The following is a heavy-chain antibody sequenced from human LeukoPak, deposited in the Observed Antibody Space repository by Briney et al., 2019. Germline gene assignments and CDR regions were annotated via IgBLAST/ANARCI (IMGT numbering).Heavy chain of an antibody. CDR1: GYTFTGYY. J-gene: IGHJ6*03. CDR3: ARADSVPAGDYHYWYMDV. CDR2: IKPNSGDT. D-gene: IGHD2-2*01. V-gene: IGHV1-2*02. Sequence: ALVKVSCKASGYTFTGYYMHWVRQDPRQGLQWMGWIKPNSGDTDYAQKFQGRVTMTRDTSISTVYMELSSLRSDDTAVYYCARADSVPAGDYHYWYMDVWGKGTTVTVSS.